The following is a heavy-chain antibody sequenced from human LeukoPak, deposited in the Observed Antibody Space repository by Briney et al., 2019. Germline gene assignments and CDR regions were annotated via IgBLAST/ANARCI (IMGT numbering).Heavy chain of an antibody. V-gene: IGHV3-48*04. D-gene: IGHD1-26*01. Sequence: GGSLRLSCAASGLTFSSYSMNWVRQAPGKGLEWVSYISSSGNTIDYADSVKGRFTISRDNAKNSLYLQMVSLRAEDTAVYYCAKVWAIGPRFDYFDYWGQGTLVTVSS. CDR1: GLTFSSYS. CDR2: ISSSGNTI. J-gene: IGHJ4*02. CDR3: AKVWAIGPRFDYFDY.